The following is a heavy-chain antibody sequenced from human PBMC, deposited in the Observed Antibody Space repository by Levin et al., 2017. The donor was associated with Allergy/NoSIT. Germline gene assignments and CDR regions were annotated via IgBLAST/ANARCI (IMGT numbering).Heavy chain of an antibody. Sequence: GGSLRLSCAVPGVTRNNYTLTWVRQPPGKGLEWVSSINSNSAYIHYGDSVKGRFTISRDNSKKLLFLQMNSLRDEDTATYYCASRLTASGGLDVWGHGTTVTVSS. D-gene: IGHD5-18*01. V-gene: IGHV3-21*04. CDR3: ASRLTASGGLDV. CDR1: GVTRNNYT. J-gene: IGHJ6*02. CDR2: INSNSAYI.